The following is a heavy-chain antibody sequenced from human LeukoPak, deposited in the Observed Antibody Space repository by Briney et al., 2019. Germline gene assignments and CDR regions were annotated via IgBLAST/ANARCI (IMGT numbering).Heavy chain of an antibody. J-gene: IGHJ4*02. Sequence: PGGSLRLSCAASGFTFSSYAMSWVRQAPGKGLEWLSAISGSGGSRLYADSVKGRFIISRDNSKNTLYLQMNSLRAEDTAVYYCASDYDSPGYYELDYWGQGTLVTVSS. CDR3: ASDYDSPGYYELDY. CDR2: ISGSGGSR. D-gene: IGHD3-22*01. CDR1: GFTFSSYA. V-gene: IGHV3-23*01.